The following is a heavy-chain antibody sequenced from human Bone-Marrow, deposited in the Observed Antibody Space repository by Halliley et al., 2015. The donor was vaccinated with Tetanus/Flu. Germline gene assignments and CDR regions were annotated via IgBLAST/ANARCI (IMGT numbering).Heavy chain of an antibody. D-gene: IGHD6-6*01. J-gene: IGHJ4*02. CDR2: ISDDGSTK. Sequence: SLRLSCAASGFTFGLYAMHWVLQAPGKRLEWVAAISDDGSTKYYADSVKGRFTISRDNSRDTLLLQMNSLRSDDTALYYCTRGCDNGLGSCSDYWGQGTLVTVSS. V-gene: IGHV3-30-3*01. CDR3: TRGCDNGLGSCSDY. CDR1: GFTFGLYA.